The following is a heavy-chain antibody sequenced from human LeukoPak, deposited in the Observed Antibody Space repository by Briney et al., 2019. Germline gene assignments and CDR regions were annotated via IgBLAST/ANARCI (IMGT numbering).Heavy chain of an antibody. Sequence: GGSLRLSCAASGFTFSSYAMHWVRQAPGKGLEWVAFIRYDGSNEYYADSVKGRFTISKDNSKTTLYLQMNSLRAGDTAVYYCATDFGTKAAARFFFDYWGQGTLVTVSS. V-gene: IGHV3-30*02. CDR3: ATDFGTKAAARFFFDY. CDR2: IRYDGSNE. J-gene: IGHJ4*02. CDR1: GFTFSSYA. D-gene: IGHD2-2*01.